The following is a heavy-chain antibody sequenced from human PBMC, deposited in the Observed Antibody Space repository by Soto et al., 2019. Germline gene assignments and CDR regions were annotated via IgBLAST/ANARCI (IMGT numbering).Heavy chain of an antibody. J-gene: IGHJ4*02. CDR1: GYTFLKYG. CDR3: AKDLGSGYRFDY. CDR2: IQTDNDHA. Sequence: QVPLVQSGPEVKKPGASVKVACKASGYTFLKYGINWVRQAPGQGLEWMGGIQTDNDHASFAQKFEGRVTMTTDTSTRTVYMELRDLSSDDTAVYYCAKDLGSGYRFDYWGQGTPVTVSS. V-gene: IGHV1-18*01. D-gene: IGHD3-9*01.